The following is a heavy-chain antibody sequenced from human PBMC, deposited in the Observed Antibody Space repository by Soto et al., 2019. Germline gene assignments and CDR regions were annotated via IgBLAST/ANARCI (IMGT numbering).Heavy chain of an antibody. D-gene: IGHD6-19*01. CDR3: ARWVAAHRYYFDY. V-gene: IGHV4-61*08. Sequence: PSETLSLTCTVSGDSVSSGGYYWSWLRQAPGKGLEWTGYSYYNGFANYNPSLKSRVTVSVDTSKNQFSLRLTSVTAADTAVYYCARWVAAHRYYFDYWGQGTLVTVSS. CDR1: GDSVSSGGYY. CDR2: SYYNGFA. J-gene: IGHJ4*02.